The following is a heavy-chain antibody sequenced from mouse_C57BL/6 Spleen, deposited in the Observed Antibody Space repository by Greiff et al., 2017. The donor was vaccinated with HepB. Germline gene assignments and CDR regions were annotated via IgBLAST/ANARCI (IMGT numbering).Heavy chain of an antibody. CDR3: ARPYYYGSSSYGY. CDR2: ISSGSSTI. Sequence: EVMLVESGGGLVKPGGSLKLSCAASGFTFSDYGMHWVRQAPEKGLEWVAYISSGSSTIYSADTVKGRFTISRDNAKNTLFLQMTSLRSEDTAMYYCARPYYYGSSSYGYWGQGTTLTVSS. V-gene: IGHV5-17*01. J-gene: IGHJ2*01. CDR1: GFTFSDYG. D-gene: IGHD1-1*01.